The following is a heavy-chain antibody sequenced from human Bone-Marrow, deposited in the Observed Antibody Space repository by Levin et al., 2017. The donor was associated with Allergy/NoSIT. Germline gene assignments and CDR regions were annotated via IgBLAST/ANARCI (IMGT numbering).Heavy chain of an antibody. CDR3: ARAPGKANRFDF. D-gene: IGHD3-10*01. CDR1: GGSINNYY. J-gene: IGHJ4*02. V-gene: IGHV4-59*01. Sequence: SETLSLTCTVSGGSINNYYWSWIRRPPGKGLEWIGYIYSSGSTNYNPSLKSRVTISVDTSKSQFSLNLNSMTAADTAIYYCARAPGKANRFDFWGQGTLVTVSA. CDR2: IYSSGST.